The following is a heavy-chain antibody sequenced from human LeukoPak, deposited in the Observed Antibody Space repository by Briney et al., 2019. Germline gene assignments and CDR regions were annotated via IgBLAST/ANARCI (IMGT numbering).Heavy chain of an antibody. CDR3: ARDSSGTLAFDI. CDR2: IYYSGST. V-gene: IGHV4-39*07. CDR1: GGSISSTSYY. J-gene: IGHJ3*02. D-gene: IGHD6-25*01. Sequence: PSETLSLTCTVSGGSISSTSYYWGWVRQPPGKGLEWMGNIYYSGSTYYNPSLKSRVTISVDTSKNQCSLKLSSVTAADTAVYYCARDSSGTLAFDIWGQGTMVTVSS.